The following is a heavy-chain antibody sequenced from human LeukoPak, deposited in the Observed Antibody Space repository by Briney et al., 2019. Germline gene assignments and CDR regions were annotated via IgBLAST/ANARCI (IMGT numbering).Heavy chain of an antibody. CDR2: ISYRSSYI. D-gene: IGHD1-26*01. J-gene: IGHJ4*02. CDR3: ASLVGATTKPDSDH. CDR1: GFTFSTHN. Sequence: GGSLRLSCAASGFTFSTHNMNWVRQAPGKGLEWVSSISYRSSYIYYADSVKGRFTISRDNAESSLYLQMNSLRVEDTAVYYCASLVGATTKPDSDHWGQGTLVTVSS. V-gene: IGHV3-21*01.